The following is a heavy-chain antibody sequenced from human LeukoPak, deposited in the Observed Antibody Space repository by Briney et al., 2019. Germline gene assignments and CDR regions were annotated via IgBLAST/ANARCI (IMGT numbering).Heavy chain of an antibody. V-gene: IGHV3-30*19. CDR1: GFTFSSYG. CDR3: ARDLSSRYCIDY. CDR2: ISYDGSYT. J-gene: IGHJ4*02. D-gene: IGHD3-22*01. Sequence: GGSLRLSCAASGFTFSSYGIHWVRQAPGKGLEWVAIISYDGSYTSYADSVKGRLTISRDNSKNTLYLQMNSLRAEDTAVYYCARDLSSRYCIDYWGQGTLVTVPS.